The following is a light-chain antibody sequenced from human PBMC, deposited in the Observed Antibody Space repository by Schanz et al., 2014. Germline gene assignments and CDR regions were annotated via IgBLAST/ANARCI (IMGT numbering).Light chain of an antibody. Sequence: DIVMTQSPLSLAVTPGEPASISCWSSQSLLHSDGKNYLDWYLQKPGQSPQLLIYLGSNRTSGVPDRIRGSGSGTDFTLKISRVEAEDVGVYYCMQALQTPRTFGQGTKLEIK. CDR1: QSLLHSDGKNY. J-gene: IGKJ2*01. CDR3: MQALQTPRT. V-gene: IGKV2-28*01. CDR2: LGS.